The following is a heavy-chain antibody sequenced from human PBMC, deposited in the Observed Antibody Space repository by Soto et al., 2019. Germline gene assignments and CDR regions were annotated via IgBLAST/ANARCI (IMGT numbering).Heavy chain of an antibody. CDR1: GGSISSYY. V-gene: IGHV4-59*01. Sequence: SETLSLTCTVSGGSISSYYWSWIRQPPGKGLEWIGYIYYSGSTNYNPSLKSRVTISVDTSKNQFSLKLSSVTAADTAVYYCASRNYYDSSGYSSDYWGQGTLVIV. J-gene: IGHJ4*02. CDR2: IYYSGST. D-gene: IGHD3-22*01. CDR3: ASRNYYDSSGYSSDY.